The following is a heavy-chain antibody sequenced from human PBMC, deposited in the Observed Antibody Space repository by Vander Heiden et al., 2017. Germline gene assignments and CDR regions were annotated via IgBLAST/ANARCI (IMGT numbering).Heavy chain of an antibody. CDR2: ISGSYGNT. Sequence: EVQLLESGGGLVQAGGTLRLSCVASGFTFSTYVMTWVRQAPGKGLAWVSTISGSYGNTYYADSVMGRFTISRDNSNNSDDTAVYYCATGGAWLQPHFDNWGQGTLVTVSS. J-gene: IGHJ4*02. V-gene: IGHV3-23*01. CDR3: FDN. CDR1: GFTFSTYV. D-gene: IGHD2-21*01.